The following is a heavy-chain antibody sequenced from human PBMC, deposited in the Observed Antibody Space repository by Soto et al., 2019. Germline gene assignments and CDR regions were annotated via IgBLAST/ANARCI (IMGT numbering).Heavy chain of an antibody. D-gene: IGHD3-3*01. CDR1: GGSLTKYY. V-gene: IGHV4-4*07. J-gene: IGHJ4*02. Sequence: SETLSLTCTVSGGSLTKYYWSWIRQPAGKGLEWIGRISTSGNVVSKASLRSRLTMSVDTSKNQFSLRLTSVTAADTAVYYCARDNNDFWSLYPLAFDYWGQGALVTVS. CDR2: ISTSGNV. CDR3: ARDNNDFWSLYPLAFDY.